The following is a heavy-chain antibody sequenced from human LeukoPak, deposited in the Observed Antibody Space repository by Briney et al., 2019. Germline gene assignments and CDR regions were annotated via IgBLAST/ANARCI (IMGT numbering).Heavy chain of an antibody. D-gene: IGHD2-2*01. V-gene: IGHV4-38-2*01. CDR3: ARTRREYQLLSFDY. CDR1: GYSISSGYY. J-gene: IGHJ4*02. Sequence: KPSETLSLTCAVSGYSISSGYYWGWIRQPPGKGLEWIGSIYHSGSTYYNPSLKIRVTISVDTTKSRCSLNLSSVTAADTAVYYCARTRREYQLLSFDYWGQGTLVTVSS. CDR2: IYHSGST.